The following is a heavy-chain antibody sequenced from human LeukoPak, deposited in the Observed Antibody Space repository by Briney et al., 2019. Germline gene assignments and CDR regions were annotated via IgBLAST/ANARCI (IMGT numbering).Heavy chain of an antibody. J-gene: IGHJ4*02. V-gene: IGHV4-4*07. D-gene: IGHD3-22*01. Sequence: KPSETLSLTCTVSGGSISSYYWSWIRQPAGKGLEWIGRIYTSGSTNYNPSLKSRVTMSVDTSKNQFSLKLSSVTAADTAVYYCARDSYYYDSSGYWDYWGQGTLVTVSS. CDR3: ARDSYYYDSSGYWDY. CDR1: GGSISSYY. CDR2: IYTSGST.